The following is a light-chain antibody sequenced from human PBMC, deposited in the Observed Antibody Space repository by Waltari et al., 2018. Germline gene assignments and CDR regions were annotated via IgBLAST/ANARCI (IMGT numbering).Light chain of an antibody. V-gene: IGKV1-9*01. J-gene: IGKJ1*01. Sequence: DIQLTKSPSFLSASVGDRVTLTCRASQGISTYLAWYQQKPGKAPKLLIYAASTLQSGVPSRFSGSGSGTEFTLTISSLQPEDFATFYCQQFNSYPRTFGQGTKVEIK. CDR1: QGISTY. CDR3: QQFNSYPRT. CDR2: AAS.